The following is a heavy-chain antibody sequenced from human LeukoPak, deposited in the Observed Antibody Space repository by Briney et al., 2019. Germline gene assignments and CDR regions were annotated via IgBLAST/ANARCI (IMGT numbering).Heavy chain of an antibody. CDR2: IYTSGST. CDR3: ARDLSPPYYYYYYMDV. D-gene: IGHD2/OR15-2a*01. Sequence: SETLSLTCTVSGGSISSYYWSWIRQPAGKGLGWIGRIYTSGSTNYNPSLKSRVTMSVDTSKNQFSLKLSSVTAADTAVYYCARDLSPPYYYYYYMDVWGKGTTVTVSS. CDR1: GGSISSYY. J-gene: IGHJ6*03. V-gene: IGHV4-4*07.